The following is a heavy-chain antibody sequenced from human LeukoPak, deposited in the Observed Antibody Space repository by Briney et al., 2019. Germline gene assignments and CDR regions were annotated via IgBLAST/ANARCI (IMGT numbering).Heavy chain of an antibody. CDR3: ARDNRYYYDSSGFDHYFDY. J-gene: IGHJ4*02. CDR2: IIPILGIA. Sequence: SVKVSCKASGGTFSSYAISWVRQAPGQGLEWMGRIIPILGIANYAQKFRGRVTITADKSTSTAYMELSSLRSEDTAVYYCARDNRYYYDSSGFDHYFDYWGQGTLVTVSS. CDR1: GGTFSSYA. D-gene: IGHD3-22*01. V-gene: IGHV1-69*04.